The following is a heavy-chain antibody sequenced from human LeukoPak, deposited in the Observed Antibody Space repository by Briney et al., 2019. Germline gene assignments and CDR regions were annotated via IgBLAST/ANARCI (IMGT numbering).Heavy chain of an antibody. Sequence: PSETLSLTCTVSGGSISSYYWSWIRQPPGKGLEWIGYIYYSGSTNYNPSLKSRVTISVDTSKNQFSLKLSSVTAADTAVYYCARATTVTTLDYYYGMDVWGQGTTVTVSS. V-gene: IGHV4-59*08. CDR3: ARATTVTTLDYYYGMDV. CDR1: GGSISSYY. D-gene: IGHD4-17*01. J-gene: IGHJ6*02. CDR2: IYYSGST.